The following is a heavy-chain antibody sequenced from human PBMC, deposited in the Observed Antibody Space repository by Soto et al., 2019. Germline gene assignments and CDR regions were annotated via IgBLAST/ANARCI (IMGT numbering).Heavy chain of an antibody. CDR3: ARESGENWTYEAY. V-gene: IGHV4-4*07. CDR2: ISTTGNT. J-gene: IGHJ1*01. Sequence: SATLSLTCPVSGAAITSFSWSWIRQSAGKRLEWIGRISTTGNTHYNPSLESRVSLSLDTSMNQFSLTVTSVTAADTAVYYCARESGENWTYEAYWGQGTLVTVSS. D-gene: IGHD1-7*01. CDR1: GAAITSFS.